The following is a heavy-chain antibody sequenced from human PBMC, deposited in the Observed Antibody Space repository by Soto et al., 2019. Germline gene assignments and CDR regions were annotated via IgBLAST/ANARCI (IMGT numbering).Heavy chain of an antibody. CDR2: IYPGDSDT. V-gene: IGHV5-51*01. J-gene: IGHJ5*02. CDR1: GFSFTNNW. Sequence: PGESLKISCKVSGFSFTNNWIGWVRQMPGKGLEWMGIIYPGDSDTRYSPAFQGQVTISVDKSTSTAYLQWRSLKASDTAMYFCARRDSSSSQFDPWGQGTLVTVSS. D-gene: IGHD6-13*01. CDR3: ARRDSSSSQFDP.